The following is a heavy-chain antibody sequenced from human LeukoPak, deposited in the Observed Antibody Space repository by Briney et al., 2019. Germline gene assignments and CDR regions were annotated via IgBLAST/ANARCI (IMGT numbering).Heavy chain of an antibody. CDR1: GFTFTSSA. Sequence: SVKVSCKASGFTFTSSAVQWVRQARGQRLEWIGWIVVGSGNTNYAQKFQERVTITRDMSTSTAYMELSSLRSEDTAVYYCAAGRNYDFWSGYYNYWGQGTLVTVSS. CDR3: AAGRNYDFWSGYYNY. V-gene: IGHV1-58*01. D-gene: IGHD3-3*01. CDR2: IVVGSGNT. J-gene: IGHJ4*02.